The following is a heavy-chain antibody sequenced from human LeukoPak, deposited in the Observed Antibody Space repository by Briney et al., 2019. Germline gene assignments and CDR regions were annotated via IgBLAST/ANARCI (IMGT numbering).Heavy chain of an antibody. CDR3: ARHYPGGSTVTTLYFDY. Sequence: NPSETLSLTCTVSGGSISSYYWSWIRQPPGKGLEWIGYIYYSGSTNYNPSLKSRVTMSVDTSKNQFSLKLSSVTAADTAVYYCARHYPGGSTVTTLYFDYWGQGTLVTVSS. V-gene: IGHV4-59*08. J-gene: IGHJ4*02. CDR1: GGSISSYY. CDR2: IYYSGST. D-gene: IGHD4-17*01.